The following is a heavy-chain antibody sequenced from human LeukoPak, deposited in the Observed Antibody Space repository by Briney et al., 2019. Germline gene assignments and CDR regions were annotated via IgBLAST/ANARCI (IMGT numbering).Heavy chain of an antibody. CDR1: GGSFSGYY. Sequence: SETLSLTCAVYGGSFSGYYWSWIRQPPGRGLEWIGEINHSGSTNYNPSLKSRVTISVDTSKNQFSLKLSSVTAADTAVYYCARGGVVPAAWSQGTLVTVSS. D-gene: IGHD2-2*01. CDR2: INHSGST. V-gene: IGHV4-34*01. CDR3: ARGGVVPAA. J-gene: IGHJ4*02.